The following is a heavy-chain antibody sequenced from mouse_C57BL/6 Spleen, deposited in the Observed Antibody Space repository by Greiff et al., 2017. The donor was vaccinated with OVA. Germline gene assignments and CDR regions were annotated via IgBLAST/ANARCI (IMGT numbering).Heavy chain of an antibody. CDR2: IYPGDGDT. CDR1: GYAFSSSW. V-gene: IGHV1-82*01. CDR3: ARGVLGPWFAY. Sequence: QVQLQQSGPELVKPGASVKISCKASGYAFSSSWMNWVKQRPGKGLEWIGRIYPGDGDTSYNGKFKGKATLTADKSSSTAYMQLSSLTSEDSAVYFWARGVLGPWFAYWGQGTLVTVSA. D-gene: IGHD3-3*01. J-gene: IGHJ3*01.